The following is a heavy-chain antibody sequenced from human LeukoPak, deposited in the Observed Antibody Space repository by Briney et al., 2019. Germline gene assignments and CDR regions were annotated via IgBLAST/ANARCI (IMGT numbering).Heavy chain of an antibody. D-gene: IGHD6-19*01. Sequence: PSETLSLTCTVSGYSISSGYYWGWIRQPPGKGLEWIGSIYHSGSTYYNPSLKSRVTISVDTSKNQFSLKLTSVTAADTAVYYCASRYTRYCSGIRDYWGQGTLVTVSS. J-gene: IGHJ4*02. CDR3: ASRYTRYCSGIRDY. V-gene: IGHV4-38-2*02. CDR2: IYHSGST. CDR1: GYSISSGYY.